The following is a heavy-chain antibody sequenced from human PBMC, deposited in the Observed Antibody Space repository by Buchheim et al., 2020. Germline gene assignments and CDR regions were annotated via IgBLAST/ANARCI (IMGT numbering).Heavy chain of an antibody. CDR3: ARHYPSGSYPLDH. Sequence: QVQLQESGPGLVKPSETLPLTCTVSGGSINTYYWSWIRQPPGKGLEWIGHIHSSGSTTYNPPLKARVTMSVDPSRSQFSLRLTFVTAADTAVYYCARHYPSGSYPLDHWGQGSL. V-gene: IGHV4-59*01. D-gene: IGHD3-10*01. J-gene: IGHJ5*02. CDR2: IHSSGST. CDR1: GGSINTYY.